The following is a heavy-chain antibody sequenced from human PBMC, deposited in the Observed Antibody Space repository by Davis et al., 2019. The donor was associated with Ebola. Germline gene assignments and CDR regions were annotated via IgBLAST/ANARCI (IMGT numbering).Heavy chain of an antibody. J-gene: IGHJ6*02. CDR1: GFTFSSYA. Sequence: GESLKISCAASGFTFSSYAMSWVRQAPGKGLEWVSAISGSGGSTYYADSVKGRFTISRDNSKNTLYLQMNSLRAEDTAVYYCARVAPLRFLEWFSRGMDVWGQGTTVTVSS. V-gene: IGHV3-23*01. D-gene: IGHD3-3*01. CDR2: ISGSGGST. CDR3: ARVAPLRFLEWFSRGMDV.